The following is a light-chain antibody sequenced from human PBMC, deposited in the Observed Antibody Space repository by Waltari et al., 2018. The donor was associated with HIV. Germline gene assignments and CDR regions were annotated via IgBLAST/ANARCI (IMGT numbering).Light chain of an antibody. CDR1: QSVSSNW. CDR2: GAS. CDR3: QQYGGSPYT. V-gene: IGKV3-20*01. J-gene: IGKJ2*01. Sequence: EIVLTHAPGNLSLSHGERATLSCRARQSVSSNWLAWYQHKPGQAPRLLIYGASSRATGIPDRFSGSGSGTDFTLTISRLEPEDFAVYYCQQYGGSPYTFGQGTKLEIK.